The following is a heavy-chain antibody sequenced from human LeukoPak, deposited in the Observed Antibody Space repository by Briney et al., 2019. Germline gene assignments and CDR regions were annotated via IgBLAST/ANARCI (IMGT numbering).Heavy chain of an antibody. CDR1: GYSFTSYW. D-gene: IGHD3-22*01. J-gene: IGHJ4*02. Sequence: GESLKISCKGSGYSFTSYWIGWVRQMPGKGLEWMGIIYPGDSDTRYSPSFQGQVTISADKSISTAYLQWSSLNASDTAMYYCASSGYDSSGYYLDFDYWGQGTLVTVSS. V-gene: IGHV5-51*01. CDR2: IYPGDSDT. CDR3: ASSGYDSSGYYLDFDY.